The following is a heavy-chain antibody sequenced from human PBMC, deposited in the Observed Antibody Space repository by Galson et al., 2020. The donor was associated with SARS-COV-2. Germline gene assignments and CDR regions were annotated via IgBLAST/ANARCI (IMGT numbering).Heavy chain of an antibody. J-gene: IGHJ5*02. CDR1: GFTFSSYS. D-gene: IGHD4-17*01. V-gene: IGHV3-48*01. CDR3: ARKRWPYGDYVFWFDP. Sequence: GGSLRLSCAASGFTFSSYSMNWVRQAPGKGLEWVSYISSSSSTIYYADSVKGRFTISRDNAKNSLYLQMNSLRAEDTAVYYCARKRWPYGDYVFWFDPWGQGTLVTVSS. CDR2: ISSSSSTI.